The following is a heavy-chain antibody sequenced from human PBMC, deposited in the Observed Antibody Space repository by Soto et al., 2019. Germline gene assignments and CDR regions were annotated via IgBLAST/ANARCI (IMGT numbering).Heavy chain of an antibody. CDR1: GDSVSSNSAA. CDR2: TYYRSKWYN. D-gene: IGHD2-2*01. Sequence: PSQTLSLTCVISGDSVSSNSAAWNWIRQSPSRGLEWLGRTYYRSKWYNDYAVSVKSRITINPDTSKNQFSLQLNSVTPEDTAVYYCARVGCSSTSCHFDYWGQGTLVTVPQ. V-gene: IGHV6-1*01. CDR3: ARVGCSSTSCHFDY. J-gene: IGHJ4*02.